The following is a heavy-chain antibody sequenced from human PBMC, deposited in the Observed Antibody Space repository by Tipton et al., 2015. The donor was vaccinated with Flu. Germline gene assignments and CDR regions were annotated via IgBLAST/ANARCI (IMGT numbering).Heavy chain of an antibody. CDR2: IIPIFGTA. J-gene: IGHJ4*02. CDR1: GGTFSSYA. D-gene: IGHD2-15*01. V-gene: IGHV1-69*01. Sequence: QLVQSGAEVKKPGSSVKVSCKASGGTFSSYAISWVRQAPGQGLEWMGGIIPIFGTANYAQKFQGRVTITADESTSTAYMELSSLRSEDTAVYYCARDRGRGAGYCSGGSCYQDYWGQGTLVTVSS. CDR3: ARDRGRGAGYCSGGSCYQDY.